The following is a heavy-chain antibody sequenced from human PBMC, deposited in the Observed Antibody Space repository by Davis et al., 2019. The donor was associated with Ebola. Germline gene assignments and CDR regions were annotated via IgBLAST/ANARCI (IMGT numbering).Heavy chain of an antibody. CDR1: GFTFSSYW. D-gene: IGHD6-13*01. CDR3: WSGGSSWRGYYYYYGMDV. CDR2: IKQDGSEK. J-gene: IGHJ6*02. V-gene: IGHV3-7*01. Sequence: PGGSLRLSCAASGFTFSSYWMSWVRQAPGKGLEWVANIKQDGSEKYYVDSVKGRFTISRDNAKNSLYLQMNSLRAEDTAVYYCWSGGSSWRGYYYYYGMDVWGQGTTVTVSS.